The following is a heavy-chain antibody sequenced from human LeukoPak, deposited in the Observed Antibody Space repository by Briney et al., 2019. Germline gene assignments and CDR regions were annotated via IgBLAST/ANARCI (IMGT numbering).Heavy chain of an antibody. D-gene: IGHD3-10*01. J-gene: IGHJ6*03. Sequence: PGGSLRLSCAASGFTFSNSWMHWVRQAPGKGLVRISVINSDGSATSYADSVKGRFTISRDNAKNSLYLQMNSLRAEDTALYYCARRLLWFGESRGDYYYYYMDVWGKGTTVTVSS. CDR1: GFTFSNSW. V-gene: IGHV3-74*01. CDR3: ARRLLWFGESRGDYYYYYMDV. CDR2: INSDGSAT.